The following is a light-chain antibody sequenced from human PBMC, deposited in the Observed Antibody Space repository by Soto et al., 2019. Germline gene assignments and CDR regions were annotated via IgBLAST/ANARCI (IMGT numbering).Light chain of an antibody. V-gene: IGKV3-15*01. Sequence: EIVMTQSPATLSVSPGERATLSCRASQSVSSNLAWYQQKPGQAPRLLIYGASTRATGIPARFSGSGSGTEFTLTIGSLQSEDFAVYYCQQYNNWPPRGTFGQGTKVEIK. CDR1: QSVSSN. J-gene: IGKJ1*01. CDR2: GAS. CDR3: QQYNNWPPRGT.